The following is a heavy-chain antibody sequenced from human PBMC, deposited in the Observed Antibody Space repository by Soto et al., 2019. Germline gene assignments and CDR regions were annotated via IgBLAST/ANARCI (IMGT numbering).Heavy chain of an antibody. D-gene: IGHD2-21*01. J-gene: IGHJ4*01. CDR3: VRLANIFDFDN. CDR1: GYIFTNYW. CDR2: IYPGDSDT. V-gene: IGHV5-51*01. Sequence: PGESLKISRQGSGYIFTNYWIGWVRQMPGKGLEWMGIIYPGDSDTRYSPSFQGQVTISADKSISTAYLQWSSLKASDTAMYYCVRLANIFDFDNWGHGTLVTVSS.